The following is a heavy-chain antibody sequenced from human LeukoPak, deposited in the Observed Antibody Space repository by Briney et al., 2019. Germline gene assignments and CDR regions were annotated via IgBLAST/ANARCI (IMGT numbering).Heavy chain of an antibody. CDR2: ISYDGSNK. D-gene: IGHD6-13*01. Sequence: GGSLRLSCAASGFTFSSYGMHWVRQAPGKGLEWVAVISYDGSNKYYADSVKGRFTISRDNSKNTLYLQMNSMRAEDTAVYYCAKPSRAGVSIAAAGPYGMDVWGQGTTVTVSS. V-gene: IGHV3-30*18. J-gene: IGHJ6*02. CDR3: AKPSRAGVSIAAAGPYGMDV. CDR1: GFTFSSYG.